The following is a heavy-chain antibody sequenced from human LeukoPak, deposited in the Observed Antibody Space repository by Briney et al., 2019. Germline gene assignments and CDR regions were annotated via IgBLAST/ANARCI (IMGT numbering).Heavy chain of an antibody. CDR1: GFTFSSYS. J-gene: IGHJ4*02. CDR3: AKDYLRPSGLFDY. D-gene: IGHD3-16*02. CDR2: ISSSSSYI. Sequence: GGSLRLSCAASGFTFSSYSMNWVRQAPGKGLEWVSSISSSSSYIYYADSVKGRFTISRDNSKNTLYLQMNSLRAEDTAVYYCAKDYLRPSGLFDYWGQGTLVTVSS. V-gene: IGHV3-21*01.